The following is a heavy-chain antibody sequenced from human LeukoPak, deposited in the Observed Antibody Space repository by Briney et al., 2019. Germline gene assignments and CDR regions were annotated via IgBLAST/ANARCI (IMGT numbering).Heavy chain of an antibody. CDR2: THYSGST. Sequence: SETLSLTCAVYGGSFSGYYWSWIRQPPGKGLEWIGYTHYSGSTNYNPSLKSRVTMSVDTSKNQFSLKLSSVAAADTAVYYCARDVVSGTPGFDIWGQGTMVTVSS. D-gene: IGHD1-14*01. V-gene: IGHV4-59*01. J-gene: IGHJ3*02. CDR3: ARDVVSGTPGFDI. CDR1: GGSFSGYY.